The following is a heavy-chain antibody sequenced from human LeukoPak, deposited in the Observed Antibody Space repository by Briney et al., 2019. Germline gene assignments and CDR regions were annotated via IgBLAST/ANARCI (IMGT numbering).Heavy chain of an antibody. Sequence: GSLRLSCAASGFTFSSYAMSWVRQAPGKGLEWDSAISGSGDITYYADSVKGRFTISRDNSKNTLYLQMNSLRAEDTAVYYCAKEGKDCSSTSCRDYWGQGTLVTVSS. V-gene: IGHV3-23*01. CDR1: GFTFSSYA. CDR2: ISGSGDIT. J-gene: IGHJ4*02. D-gene: IGHD2-2*01. CDR3: AKEGKDCSSTSCRDY.